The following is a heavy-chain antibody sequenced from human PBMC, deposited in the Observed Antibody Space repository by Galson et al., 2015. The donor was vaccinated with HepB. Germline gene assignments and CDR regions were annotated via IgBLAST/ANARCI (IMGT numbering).Heavy chain of an antibody. Sequence: SLRLSCAASGFTFSHAWMSWVRQAPGKGLEWVAVISHDGSNKKYGDSVEGRFTISRDNTKNTVDLQMNSLRVEDTAVYYCARDRGTAAGSINLFHSWDRGTLVSASS. CDR1: GFTFSHAW. V-gene: IGHV3-30*03. J-gene: IGHJ5*01. CDR3: ARDRGTAAGSINLFHS. CDR2: ISHDGSNK. D-gene: IGHD6-13*01.